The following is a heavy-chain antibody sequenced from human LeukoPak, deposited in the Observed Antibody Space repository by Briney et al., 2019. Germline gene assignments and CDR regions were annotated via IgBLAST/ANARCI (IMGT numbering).Heavy chain of an antibody. Sequence: PGGSVRLSCTVSGFTVSSNSMSWVRQAPGKGLEWVSFICSDNTHYSDSVKGRFTISRDNSKNTLYLQMNGLRAEDTAVYYCARRAGAYSHPYDYWGQGTLVTVSS. CDR1: GFTVSSNS. D-gene: IGHD4/OR15-4a*01. CDR2: ICSDNT. J-gene: IGHJ4*02. CDR3: ARRAGAYSHPYDY. V-gene: IGHV3-53*01.